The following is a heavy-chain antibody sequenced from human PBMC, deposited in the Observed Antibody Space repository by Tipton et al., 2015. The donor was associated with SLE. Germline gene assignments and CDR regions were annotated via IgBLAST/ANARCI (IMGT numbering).Heavy chain of an antibody. Sequence: TLSLTCTVSGDSFSSGSSSWNWVRQPAGKGLEWIGLIYNSGITNYNPSLQSRVTLSVDMSKNQFSLRLSSVTAADTGVYYCAIPTVGATGGFDSWGYGTLVIVSS. V-gene: IGHV4-61*02. D-gene: IGHD1-26*01. CDR1: GDSFSSGSSS. CDR3: AIPTVGATGGFDS. CDR2: IYNSGIT. J-gene: IGHJ4*01.